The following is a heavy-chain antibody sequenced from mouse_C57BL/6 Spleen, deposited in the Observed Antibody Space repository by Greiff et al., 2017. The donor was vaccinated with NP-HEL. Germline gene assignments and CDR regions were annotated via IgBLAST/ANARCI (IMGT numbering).Heavy chain of an antibody. Sequence: EVQLQQSGAELVRPGASVKLSCTASGFNIKDDYMHWVKQRPEQGLEWIGWIDPENGDTEYASKFQGKATITADTSSNTAYLQLSSLTSEDTAVYYCTTYYGYDDYFDYWGQGTTLTVSS. J-gene: IGHJ2*01. CDR3: TTYYGYDDYFDY. CDR1: GFNIKDDY. V-gene: IGHV14-4*01. CDR2: IDPENGDT. D-gene: IGHD2-2*01.